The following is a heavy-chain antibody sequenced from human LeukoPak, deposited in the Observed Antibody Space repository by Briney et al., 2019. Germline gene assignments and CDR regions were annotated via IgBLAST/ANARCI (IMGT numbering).Heavy chain of an antibody. CDR2: VSAYNGNT. CDR1: GYTFTSYG. J-gene: IGHJ5*02. Sequence: GASVKVSCKASGYTFTSYGISWVRQAPGQGLEWMGWVSAYNGNTNYAQKLQGRVTMTTDTSTSTAYMELRSLRSDDTAVYYCARERTYYYDSSGYYWVDPWGQGTLVTVSS. D-gene: IGHD3-22*01. CDR3: ARERTYYYDSSGYYWVDP. V-gene: IGHV1-18*01.